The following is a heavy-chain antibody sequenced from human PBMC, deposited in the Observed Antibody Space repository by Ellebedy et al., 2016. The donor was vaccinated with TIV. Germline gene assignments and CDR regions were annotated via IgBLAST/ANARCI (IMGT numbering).Heavy chain of an antibody. CDR3: AREFGSGPFDY. CDR2: IYTSGST. Sequence: MPSETLSLTCTLSGGSISSYYWSWIRQLAGKVLEWNGRIYTSGSTNYNPSLKSRVTMSVDTSKNQFSLKLSSVTAAEAAVYYCAREFGSGPFDYWGQGTLVTVSS. V-gene: IGHV4-4*07. D-gene: IGHD6-19*01. CDR1: GGSISSYY. J-gene: IGHJ4*02.